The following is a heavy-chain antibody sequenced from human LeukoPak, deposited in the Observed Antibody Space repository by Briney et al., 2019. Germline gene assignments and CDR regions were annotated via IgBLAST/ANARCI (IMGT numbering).Heavy chain of an antibody. CDR1: GYTFTNYC. Sequence: GASVKVSCKASGYTFTNYCINWVRQAPGQGLEWIGWISGNNCNTNYAQNRQGRIALTTDTSTSTSYMALRSLRSDDTAVYYCARTRTLTNAGHIVWYYMDVWGKGTTVTISS. D-gene: IGHD3-16*01. V-gene: IGHV1-18*01. J-gene: IGHJ6*03. CDR3: ARTRTLTNAGHIVWYYMDV. CDR2: ISGNNCNT.